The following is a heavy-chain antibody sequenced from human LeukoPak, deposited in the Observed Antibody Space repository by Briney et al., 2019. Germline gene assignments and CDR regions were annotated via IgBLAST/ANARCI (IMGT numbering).Heavy chain of an antibody. V-gene: IGHV3-21*04. J-gene: IGHJ4*02. CDR2: ISSSSYI. Sequence: GGSLRLSCAASGFTFSTYTMNWVRQAPGKGLEWVSSISSSSYIYYADSVKGRFTISRDNSKNTLYLQMNSLRAEDTAVYYCAKPHPTYSNYGYWGQGTLVTVSS. CDR3: AKPHPTYSNYGY. D-gene: IGHD4-11*01. CDR1: GFTFSTYT.